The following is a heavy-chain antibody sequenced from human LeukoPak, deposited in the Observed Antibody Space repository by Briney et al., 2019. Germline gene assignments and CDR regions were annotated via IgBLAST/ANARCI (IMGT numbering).Heavy chain of an antibody. CDR2: ISGSGGST. D-gene: IGHD5-12*01. CDR1: GFTFSSYA. V-gene: IGHV3-23*01. J-gene: IGHJ4*02. Sequence: GGPLRLSCAASGFTFSSYAMSRVRQAPGKGLEWVSAISGSGGSTYYADSVKGRFTISRDNSKNTLYLQMNSLRAEDTAVYYCARVRGYSGYDFGYWGQGTLVTASS. CDR3: ARVRGYSGYDFGY.